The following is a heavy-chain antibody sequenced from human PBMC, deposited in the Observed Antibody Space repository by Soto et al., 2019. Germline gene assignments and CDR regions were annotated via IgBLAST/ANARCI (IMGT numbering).Heavy chain of an antibody. CDR1: GFTFSNYW. Sequence: EVQLVESGGGLVQPGGSLRLSCAASGFTFSNYWMHWVRQVPGKGLMWVAHINNDGRSTTYADSVKGRFTISRDNAKNTLYLQMNSLRAEDTAVYYCAKVTLRYDAMDVWGQGTTVTVSS. CDR2: INNDGRST. D-gene: IGHD3-16*01. CDR3: AKVTLRYDAMDV. V-gene: IGHV3-74*01. J-gene: IGHJ6*02.